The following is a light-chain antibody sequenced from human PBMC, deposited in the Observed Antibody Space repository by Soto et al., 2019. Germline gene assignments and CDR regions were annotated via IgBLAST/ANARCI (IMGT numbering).Light chain of an antibody. CDR1: QGISSY. J-gene: IGKJ4*01. Sequence: DIQMTQSPSSLAAAVGDRVTITCRASQGISSYLNWYQQKPGKAPKLLIYAASSLQSGVPSRFSGSGSGTDFTLTISSLPPEDFATYYCQQSYSTPLTFGGGTKVEIK. CDR2: AAS. V-gene: IGKV1-39*01. CDR3: QQSYSTPLT.